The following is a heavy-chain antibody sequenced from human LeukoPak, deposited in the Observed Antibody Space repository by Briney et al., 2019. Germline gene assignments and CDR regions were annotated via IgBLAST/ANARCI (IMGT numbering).Heavy chain of an antibody. V-gene: IGHV4-61*02. CDR2: IYTSGST. D-gene: IGHD1-26*01. CDR1: GGSISSSSYY. Sequence: PSETLSLTCTVSGGSISSSSYYWSWIRQPAGKGLEWIGRIYTSGSTNYNPSLKSRVTMSVDTSKNQFSLKLSSVTAADTAVYYCARGRPGVGATSHWFDPWGQGTLVTVSS. J-gene: IGHJ5*02. CDR3: ARGRPGVGATSHWFDP.